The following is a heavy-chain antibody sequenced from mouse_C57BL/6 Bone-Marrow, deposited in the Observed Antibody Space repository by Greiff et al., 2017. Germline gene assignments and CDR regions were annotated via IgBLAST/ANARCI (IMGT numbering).Heavy chain of an antibody. V-gene: IGHV1-81*01. CDR1: GYTFTSYG. CDR2: IYPRSGNT. CDR3: AREGDYYGSSSGFDY. Sequence: LVESGAELARPGASVKLSCKASGYTFTSYGISWVKQRTGQGLEWIGEIYPRSGNTYYNEKFKGKATLTADKSSSTAYMELRSLTSEDSAVYFCAREGDYYGSSSGFDYWGQGTTLTVSS. J-gene: IGHJ2*01. D-gene: IGHD1-1*01.